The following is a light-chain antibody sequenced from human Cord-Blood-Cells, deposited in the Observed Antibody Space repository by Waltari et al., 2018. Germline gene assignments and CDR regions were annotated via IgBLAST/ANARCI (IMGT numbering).Light chain of an antibody. J-gene: IGLJ3*02. CDR1: SSDVGGYNL. CDR3: CSYAGSSTYWV. V-gene: IGLV2-23*01. Sequence: QSALTQPASVSGSPGQSITISCTGTSSDVGGYNLVSWYHQHPGKAPKLMIYEGSKRPSGVSNRFSGSKSGNTASLTISGLQAEDEADYYCCSYAGSSTYWVFGGGTKLTVL. CDR2: EGS.